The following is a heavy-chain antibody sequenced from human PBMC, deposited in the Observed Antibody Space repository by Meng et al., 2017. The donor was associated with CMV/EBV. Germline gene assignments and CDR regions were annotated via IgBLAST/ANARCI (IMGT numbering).Heavy chain of an antibody. V-gene: IGHV1-2*02. D-gene: IGHD3-16*02. CDR3: AREETLYYDYVWGSYRFHQGYYYYGMDV. CDR1: GYTFTGYY. Sequence: ASVKVSCKASGYTFTGYYMHWVRQAPGQGLEWMGWINPNSGGTNYAQKFQGRVTMTRDTSISTAYMELSRLRSDDTAVYYCAREETLYYDYVWGSYRFHQGYYYYGMDVWGQGTTVTVSS. CDR2: INPNSGGT. J-gene: IGHJ6*02.